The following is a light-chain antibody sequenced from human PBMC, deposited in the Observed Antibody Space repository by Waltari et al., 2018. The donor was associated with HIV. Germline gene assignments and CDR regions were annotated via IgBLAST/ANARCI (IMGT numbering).Light chain of an antibody. Sequence: QSALTQPAPVSGSPGQSITIPCPGSNSDFGSYYSVSWYQQYPGKAPRLIISDVRNRPSGISSRFSGSKYGYTASLTIAGLRAEDEADYFCSSWTSSTTLVFGTGTKVTVL. CDR2: DVR. J-gene: IGLJ1*01. CDR1: NSDFGSYYS. CDR3: SSWTSSTTLV. V-gene: IGLV2-14*01.